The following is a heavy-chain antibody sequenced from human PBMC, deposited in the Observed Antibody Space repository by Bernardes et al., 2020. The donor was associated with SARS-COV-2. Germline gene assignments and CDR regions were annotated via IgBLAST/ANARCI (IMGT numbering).Heavy chain of an antibody. CDR3: VRRFCAVSSSCGNFYGMGV. Sequence: GWSLRLSCAASGFTFNTYGMHWVRRPPGKGLEWVAVIWYDGSTKYYADSVKGRFTISRDNSKNTLYLQMNSLRVEDTAVYYCVRRFCAVSSSCGNFYGMGVWGQGTTVTVSS. CDR2: IWYDGSTK. CDR1: GFTFNTYG. V-gene: IGHV3-33*01. D-gene: IGHD2-15*01. J-gene: IGHJ6*02.